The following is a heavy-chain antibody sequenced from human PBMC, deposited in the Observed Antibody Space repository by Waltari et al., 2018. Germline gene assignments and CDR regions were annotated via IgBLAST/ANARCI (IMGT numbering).Heavy chain of an antibody. CDR1: GFTFDSYW. CDR2: VNNDGSDT. J-gene: IGHJ5*01. V-gene: IGHV3-74*01. Sequence: EEQVVESGGGLVQTGGSLRLSCAAFGFTFDSYWMHWVRQVPGKGLVWVSRVNNDGSDTIYADFVKGRFTISRDNAKNTVYLQMNSLRVDDTAIYYCVRDRPHNWFDPWGQGTLVTVSS. CDR3: VRDRPHNWFDP.